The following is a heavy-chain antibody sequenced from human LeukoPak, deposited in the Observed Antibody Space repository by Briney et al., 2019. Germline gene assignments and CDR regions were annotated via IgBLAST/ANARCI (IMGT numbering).Heavy chain of an antibody. J-gene: IGHJ3*02. V-gene: IGHV4-59*08. CDR2: IYYSGST. CDR3: ARLSALVVVTNDAFDI. D-gene: IGHD3-22*01. CDR1: GGSISSYY. Sequence: SETLSPTCTVSGGSISSYYWSWIRQPPGKGLEWIGYIYYSGSTNYNPSLKSRVTISVDTSKNQFSLKLSSVTAADTAVYYCARLSALVVVTNDAFDIWGQGTMVTVSS.